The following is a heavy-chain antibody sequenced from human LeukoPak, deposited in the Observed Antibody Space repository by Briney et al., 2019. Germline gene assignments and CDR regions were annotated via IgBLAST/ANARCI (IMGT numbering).Heavy chain of an antibody. CDR3: ARYSSDWKTFDY. V-gene: IGHV3-33*08. CDR2: IWYDGSNK. J-gene: IGHJ4*02. Sequence: GGSLRLSCAASGFTVSSNYMSWVRQAPGKGLEWVAVIWYDGSNKYYADSVKGRFTISRDNSKNTLFLQMNSLRAEDTAVYYCARYSSDWKTFDYWGQGTLVTVSS. D-gene: IGHD6-19*01. CDR1: GFTVSSNY.